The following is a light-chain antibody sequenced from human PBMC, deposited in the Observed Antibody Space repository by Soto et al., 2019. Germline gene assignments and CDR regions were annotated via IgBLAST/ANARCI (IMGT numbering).Light chain of an antibody. Sequence: EIVLTQSPGTLSLSPGERATLSCRASQSISNNYLAWYQQTPGQAPRRLIYDASNRAAGIPDRFSGSGSGTDFTLTISRLEPEDFGVYHCQQYGGSPRTFGQGTKVDIK. J-gene: IGKJ1*01. CDR2: DAS. V-gene: IGKV3-20*01. CDR1: QSISNNY. CDR3: QQYGGSPRT.